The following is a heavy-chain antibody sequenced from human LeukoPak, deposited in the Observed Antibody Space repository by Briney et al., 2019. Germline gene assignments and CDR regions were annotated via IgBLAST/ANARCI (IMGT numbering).Heavy chain of an antibody. CDR1: GGSISSSSYY. V-gene: IGHV4-61*05. Sequence: PSETLSLTCTVSGGSISSSSYYWGWIRQPPGKGLEWIGHIYYSGSTNYNPSLKSRVTISVDTSKNQFSLKLSSVTAADTAVYYCARVYSSGWYWFDFWGQGTLVTVSS. CDR3: ARVYSSGWYWFDF. CDR2: IYYSGST. J-gene: IGHJ4*02. D-gene: IGHD6-19*01.